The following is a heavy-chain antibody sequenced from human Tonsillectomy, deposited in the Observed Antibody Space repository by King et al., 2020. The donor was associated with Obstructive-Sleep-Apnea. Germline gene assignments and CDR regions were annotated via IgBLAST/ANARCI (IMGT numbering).Heavy chain of an antibody. CDR2: VYDSGSA. D-gene: IGHD5-18*01. V-gene: IGHV4-59*01. Sequence: VQLQESGPGLVKPSETLSLTCTVSGGSISSYYWSWIRQPPGKGLEWLAYVYDSGSANYNPSLKSRVTISVDTSKNQFSLKLSSVTAADTAVYYCARTRGYSRGPSPTTFDYWGQGTLVTVSS. CDR1: GGSISSYY. J-gene: IGHJ4*02. CDR3: ARTRGYSRGPSPTTFDY.